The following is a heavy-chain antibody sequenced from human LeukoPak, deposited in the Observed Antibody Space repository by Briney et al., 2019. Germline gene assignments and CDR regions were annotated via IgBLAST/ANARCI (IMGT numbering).Heavy chain of an antibody. CDR3: ARAFTPGIRKALWIGDSL. D-gene: IGHD3-10*01. V-gene: IGHV3-30*04. CDR2: VSAHGLDK. CDR1: GFTFSSYA. J-gene: IGHJ4*02. Sequence: PGTSLSLSCAASGFTFSSYAMHWVRQAPGKGLEWLAVVSAHGLDKFYASSVRGRFTISKDTSKNTLSLQMNSRRSDDSGVYYCARAFTPGIRKALWIGDSLWDQGTLVTVSS.